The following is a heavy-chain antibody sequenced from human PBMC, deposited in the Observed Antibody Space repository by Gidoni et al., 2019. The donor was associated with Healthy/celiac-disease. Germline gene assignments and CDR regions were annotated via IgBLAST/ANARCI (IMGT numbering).Heavy chain of an antibody. Sequence: QLHLPESGPGLVKPSETLSLTCTVPVGSIRSSSYYWGWIRQHPGKGLEWIGSIYYSGSTYYNPSLKSRVTISVDTSKNQFSLKLSSVTAADTAVYYCARLSGEYYYYYGMDVWGQGTTVTVSS. CDR3: ARLSGEYYYYYGMDV. D-gene: IGHD2-15*01. V-gene: IGHV4-39*01. CDR2: IYYSGST. CDR1: VGSIRSSSYY. J-gene: IGHJ6*02.